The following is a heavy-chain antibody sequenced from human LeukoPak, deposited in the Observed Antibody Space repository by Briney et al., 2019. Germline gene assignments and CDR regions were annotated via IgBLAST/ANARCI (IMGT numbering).Heavy chain of an antibody. CDR1: GFTFSSYA. CDR3: AKSDYCSSTSCYRY. Sequence: GGSLRLSCAASGFTFSSYAMSWVRQAPGKGLEWVSAISGSGGSTYYADSVKGRFTISRDNSKNTLYLQMNSLRAEDTAVYYCAKSDYCSSTSCYRYWGQGTLVTVSS. J-gene: IGHJ4*02. CDR2: ISGSGGST. D-gene: IGHD2-2*01. V-gene: IGHV3-23*01.